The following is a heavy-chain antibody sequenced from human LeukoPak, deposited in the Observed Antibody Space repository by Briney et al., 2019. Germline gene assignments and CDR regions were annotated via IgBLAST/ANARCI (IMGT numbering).Heavy chain of an antibody. J-gene: IGHJ4*02. V-gene: IGHV1-69*06. D-gene: IGHD2-15*01. CDR1: GYTFTSYG. CDR2: IIPIFGTA. Sequence: GASVTVSCKASGYTFTSYGISWVRQAPGQGLEWMGGIIPIFGTANYAQKFQGRVTITADKSTSTAYMEVSSLRSEDTAVYYCAGGRPRGYCSGGSCYHNFDYWGQGTLVTVSS. CDR3: AGGRPRGYCSGGSCYHNFDY.